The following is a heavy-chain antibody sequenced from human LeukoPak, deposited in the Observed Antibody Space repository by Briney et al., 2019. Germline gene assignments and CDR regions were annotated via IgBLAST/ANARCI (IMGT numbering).Heavy chain of an antibody. CDR1: GGSMSSGGYY. D-gene: IGHD2-15*01. V-gene: IGHV4-31*01. CDR2: IYYSGST. Sequence: PSETLYLTCTVSGGSMSSGGYYWSWIRQHPGKGLEWIGYIYYSGSTYYNPSLKSQVTISVDTSKNQFSLKLSSVTAADTAVYYCARAGSGGAAYFDYWGQGTLVTVSS. CDR3: ARAGSGGAAYFDY. J-gene: IGHJ4*02.